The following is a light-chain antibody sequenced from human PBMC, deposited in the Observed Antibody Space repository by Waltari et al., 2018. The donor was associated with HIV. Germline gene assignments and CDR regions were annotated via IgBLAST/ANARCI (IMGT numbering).Light chain of an antibody. Sequence: SALTQPRSVSRSPGPSVTHSRTDTSSAIGGYTHHHWYHQYPGKAPKVVMYDVSERPSGVPDRFSGSKSGNTASLTISGLQAGDEAYYYCCSYAGSYTWLFGGGTKLTVL. V-gene: IGLV2-11*02. CDR2: DVS. J-gene: IGLJ3*02. CDR1: SSAIGGYTH. CDR3: CSYAGSYTWL.